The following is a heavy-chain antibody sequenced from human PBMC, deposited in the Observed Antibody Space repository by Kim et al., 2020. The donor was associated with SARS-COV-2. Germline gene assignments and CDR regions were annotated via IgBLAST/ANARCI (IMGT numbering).Heavy chain of an antibody. J-gene: IGHJ5*02. V-gene: IGHV4-39*01. Sequence: KSRVNISVATSKNQFSLKLSSVTAADTAVYYCARHGLGGIAAGAGWFDPWGQGTLVTVSS. D-gene: IGHD6-13*01. CDR3: ARHGLGGIAAGAGWFDP.